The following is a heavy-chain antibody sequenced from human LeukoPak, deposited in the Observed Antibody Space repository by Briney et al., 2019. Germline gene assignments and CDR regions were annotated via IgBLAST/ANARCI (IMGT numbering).Heavy chain of an antibody. CDR3: ARGTTYYDFWSGYYTN. V-gene: IGHV3-74*01. J-gene: IGHJ4*02. Sequence: SGGSLRLSCAASGFTFSSYWMHWVRQAPGKGLVWVSRINSDGSSTSYADSVKGRFTISRDNAKNTLYLQMNSLRAEDTAVYYCARGTTYYDFWSGYYTNWGQGTLVTVSS. CDR1: GFTFSSYW. CDR2: INSDGSST. D-gene: IGHD3-3*01.